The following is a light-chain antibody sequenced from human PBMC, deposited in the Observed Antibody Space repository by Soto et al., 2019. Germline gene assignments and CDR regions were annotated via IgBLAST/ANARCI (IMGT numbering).Light chain of an antibody. V-gene: IGKV3-11*01. CDR3: QRRMKWPDT. CDR1: QSVRGF. CDR2: DTS. J-gene: IGKJ2*01. Sequence: EIVLTQSPATLSLSPGERATLSCRASQSVRGFLAWYQQKPGQAPRLLIYDTSNRATGIPARFSGSGSGTDFTLTISSLEPEDFAIYYCQRRMKWPDTFGQGTKLEIK.